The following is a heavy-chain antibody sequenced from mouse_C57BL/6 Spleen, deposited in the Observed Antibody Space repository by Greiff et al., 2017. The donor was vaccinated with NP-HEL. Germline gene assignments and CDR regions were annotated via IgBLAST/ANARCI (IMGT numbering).Heavy chain of an antibody. CDR3: TTGLLRGGYFDY. D-gene: IGHD2-3*01. CDR2: IDPENGDT. V-gene: IGHV14-4*01. CDR1: GLNIKDDY. J-gene: IGHJ2*01. Sequence: EVQLQQSGAELVRPGASVKLSCTASGLNIKDDYMHWVKQRPEQGLEWIGWIDPENGDTEYASKFQGKATITADTSSNTAYLQLSSLTSEDTAVYYCTTGLLRGGYFDYWGQGTTLTVSS.